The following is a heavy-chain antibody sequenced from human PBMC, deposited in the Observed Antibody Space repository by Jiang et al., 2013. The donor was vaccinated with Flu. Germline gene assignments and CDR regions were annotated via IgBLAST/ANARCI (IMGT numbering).Heavy chain of an antibody. CDR2: NPSGGSS. V-gene: IGHV1-46*01. D-gene: IGHD3-22*01. CDR3: ARGVYDSSGFSIDY. J-gene: IGHJ4*02. Sequence: NPSGGSSSYAQKFQGRVTMTRDTSTSTVYMELSSLRSEDTAVYYCARGVYDSSGFSIDYWGQGTLVTVSS.